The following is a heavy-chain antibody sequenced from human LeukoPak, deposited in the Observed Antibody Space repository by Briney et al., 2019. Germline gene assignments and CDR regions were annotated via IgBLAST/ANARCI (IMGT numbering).Heavy chain of an antibody. CDR3: TRDIAAAGY. CDR1: GFTFGDYA. Sequence: GGSLRLSCTASGFTFGDYAMSWVRQAPGKGLEWEGFIRSKAYGGTTEYAPSVKGRFTISRDDSKSIAYLQMNSLKTEDTAVYFCTRDIAAAGYWGQGTLVTVSS. J-gene: IGHJ4*02. V-gene: IGHV3-49*04. CDR2: IRSKAYGGTT. D-gene: IGHD6-13*01.